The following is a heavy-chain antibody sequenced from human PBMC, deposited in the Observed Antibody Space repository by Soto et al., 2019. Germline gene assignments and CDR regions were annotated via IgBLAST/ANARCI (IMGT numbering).Heavy chain of an antibody. Sequence: QITLKESGPTLLEPPEALALTCSFSGFSLTTSPVGVGWFRQPPGKSLEWLAVIYWDNDKRYNPSLKTRITITKDTSRNEVALTMTDMEPKDTATYFCAHRLGGSSWNDGYFDFWGQGFLVTVS. D-gene: IGHD1-1*01. J-gene: IGHJ4*02. V-gene: IGHV2-5*02. CDR3: AHRLGGSSWNDGYFDF. CDR1: GFSLTTSPVG. CDR2: IYWDNDK.